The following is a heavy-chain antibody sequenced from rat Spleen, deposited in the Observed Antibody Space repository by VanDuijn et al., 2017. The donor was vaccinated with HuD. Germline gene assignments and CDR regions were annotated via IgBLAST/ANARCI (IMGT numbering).Heavy chain of an antibody. D-gene: IGHD1-6*01. CDR2: IDYSGRT. CDR1: GYSNTNNY. J-gene: IGHJ3*01. V-gene: IGHV3-1*01. Sequence: EVQLQESGPGLVKPSQSLSLTCSVTGYSNTNNYWGWIRKFPGNKMEWMGYIDYSGRTSYNPSLKSRISITRDTSKNQFFLQLNSVTTEDTATYYCTRGLSMSSTNYYYALLAYWGQGTLVTVSS. CDR3: TRGLSMSSTNYYYALLAY.